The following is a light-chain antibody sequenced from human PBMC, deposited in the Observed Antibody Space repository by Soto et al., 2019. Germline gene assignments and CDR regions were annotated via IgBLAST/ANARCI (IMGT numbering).Light chain of an antibody. Sequence: QSVLTQPASVSGSPGQSITISCTGTSSDVGGYKFVSWYQQHPGKAPQLILYEVSNRPSGVSHRFSGYKSGNTASLTSSGLQAEDEADYYCSSYTRSSSVVFGGGTKVTVL. V-gene: IGLV2-14*01. J-gene: IGLJ2*01. CDR3: SSYTRSSSVV. CDR1: SSDVGGYKF. CDR2: EVS.